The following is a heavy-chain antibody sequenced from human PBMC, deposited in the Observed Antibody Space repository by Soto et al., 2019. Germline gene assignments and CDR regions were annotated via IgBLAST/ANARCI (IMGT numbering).Heavy chain of an antibody. CDR1: GYTFTTYY. V-gene: IGHV1-18*01. CDR2: ISAYNGNT. Sequence: ASVKVSCKASGYTFTTYYISWVRQAPGQGLEWMGWISAYNGNTKYAQKFQGRVTITRDTSASTAYMELSSLRSEDTAVYYCARTGSSSWYWFDPWGQGTLVTVSS. J-gene: IGHJ5*02. D-gene: IGHD6-13*01. CDR3: ARTGSSSWYWFDP.